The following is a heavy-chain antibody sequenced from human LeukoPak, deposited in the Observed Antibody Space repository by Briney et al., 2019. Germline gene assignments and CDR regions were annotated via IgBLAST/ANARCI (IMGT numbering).Heavy chain of an antibody. CDR1: GYTLTELS. CDR3: ATVGYSYGPPYFDY. D-gene: IGHD5-18*01. J-gene: IGHJ4*02. V-gene: IGHV1-24*01. CDR2: FDPEDGET. Sequence: ASVKVSCKVSGYTLTELSMHWVRQAPGKGLEWMGGFDPEDGETIYAQKFQGRVTMTEDTSTDTAYMELSSLRSEDTAVYYCATVGYSYGPPYFDYWGQGTLVTVSS.